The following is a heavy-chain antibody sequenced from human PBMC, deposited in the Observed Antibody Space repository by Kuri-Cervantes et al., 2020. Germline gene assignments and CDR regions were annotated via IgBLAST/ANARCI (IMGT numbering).Heavy chain of an antibody. CDR2: IYYSGST. Sequence: ESLKTSCTVSGGSISSYYWSWIRQPPGKGLEWIGYIYYSGSTNYNPSLKSRVTISVDTSKNQFSLKLSSVTAADTAVYYCARALAARLWHFDLWGRGTLVTVSS. J-gene: IGHJ2*01. CDR3: ARALAARLWHFDL. CDR1: GGSISSYY. D-gene: IGHD6-6*01. V-gene: IGHV4-59*01.